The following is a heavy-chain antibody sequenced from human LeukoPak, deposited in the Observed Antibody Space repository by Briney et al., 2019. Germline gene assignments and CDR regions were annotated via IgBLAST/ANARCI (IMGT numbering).Heavy chain of an antibody. CDR2: IKQDGSEK. Sequence: GGSLRLSCAASGFTFSIYYMSWVRQAPGKGLEWVANIKQDGSEKYYVDSVKGRFTISRGNAKNSLYLQMNSLRAEDTAVYYCARVYGDYVGYWGQGTLVTVSS. CDR3: ARVYGDYVGY. V-gene: IGHV3-7*01. CDR1: GFTFSIYY. J-gene: IGHJ4*02. D-gene: IGHD4/OR15-4a*01.